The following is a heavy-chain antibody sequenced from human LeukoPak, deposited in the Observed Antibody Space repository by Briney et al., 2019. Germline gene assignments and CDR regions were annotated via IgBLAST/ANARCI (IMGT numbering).Heavy chain of an antibody. CDR2: ISGSSSYI. CDR3: ARDVIAAAGTGGY. D-gene: IGHD6-13*01. Sequence: GGSLRLSCAASGFTFSSYSMNWVRQAPGKGLEWVSSISGSSSYIYYADSVKGRFTISRDNAKNSLYLQMNSLRAEDTAVYYCARDVIAAAGTGGYWGQGTLVTVSS. CDR1: GFTFSSYS. J-gene: IGHJ4*02. V-gene: IGHV3-21*01.